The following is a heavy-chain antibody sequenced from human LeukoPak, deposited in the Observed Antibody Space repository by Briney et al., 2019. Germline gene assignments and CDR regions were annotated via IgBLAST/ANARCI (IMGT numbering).Heavy chain of an antibody. CDR3: ARADRLHGGPYLIGP. V-gene: IGHV1-2*02. CDR1: GYSFTDYY. J-gene: IGHJ5*02. Sequence: ASVKVSCKTSGYSFTDYYMHWARQAPGQGLEWMGWINPNSGGTSSAQKFQGRVTMTRDTSITTVYMEMNWLTSDDTAIYYCARADRLHGGPYLIGPWGQGTLVTVSS. CDR2: INPNSGGT. D-gene: IGHD2-21*01.